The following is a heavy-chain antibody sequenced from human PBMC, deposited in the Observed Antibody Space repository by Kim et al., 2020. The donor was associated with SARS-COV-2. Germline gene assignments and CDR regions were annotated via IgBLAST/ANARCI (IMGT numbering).Heavy chain of an antibody. D-gene: IGHD5-18*01. V-gene: IGHV3-43*02. CDR2: ISGDAGSI. J-gene: IGHJ4*02. Sequence: GGSLRLSCAASGFTFDDYVMHWVRQAPGKGLEWVSLISGDAGSIYYADSVKGRFTISRDNTKNSLYLQMNSLRTEDTALYYCAKEYMSYYFDYWGQGTLVTVSS. CDR1: GFTFDDYV. CDR3: AKEYMSYYFDY.